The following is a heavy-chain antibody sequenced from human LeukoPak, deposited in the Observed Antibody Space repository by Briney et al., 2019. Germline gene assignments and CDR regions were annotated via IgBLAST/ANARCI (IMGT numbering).Heavy chain of an antibody. CDR1: GFTFSSYG. V-gene: IGHV3-30*02. Sequence: GGSLRLFCAASGFTFSSYGMHWVRQAPGKGLEGVAFIRYDGSNKYYADSVKGRFTVSRDNSKNTLYLQMNSLRAEDTAVYYCAKVLSGSYSPFDYWGQGTLVTVSS. D-gene: IGHD1-26*01. J-gene: IGHJ4*02. CDR3: AKVLSGSYSPFDY. CDR2: IRYDGSNK.